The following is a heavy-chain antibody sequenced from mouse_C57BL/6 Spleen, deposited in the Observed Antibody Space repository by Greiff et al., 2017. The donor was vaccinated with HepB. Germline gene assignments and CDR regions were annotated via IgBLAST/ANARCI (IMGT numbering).Heavy chain of an antibody. CDR3: ASNWDKRFAY. CDR1: GYAFSSSW. J-gene: IGHJ3*01. CDR2: IYPGDGDT. Sequence: VKLMDSGPELVKPGASVKISCKASGYAFSSSWMNWVKQRPGKGLEWIGRIYPGDGDTNYNGKFKGKATLTADKSSSTAYMQLSSLTSEDSAVYFCASNWDKRFAYWGQGTLVTVSA. D-gene: IGHD4-1*01. V-gene: IGHV1-82*01.